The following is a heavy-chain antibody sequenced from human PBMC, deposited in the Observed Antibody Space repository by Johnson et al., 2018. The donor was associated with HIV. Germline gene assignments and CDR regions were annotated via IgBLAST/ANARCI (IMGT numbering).Heavy chain of an antibody. D-gene: IGHD2-21*01. CDR1: GFTFSSYA. V-gene: IGHV3-30*04. CDR2: ISYDGSIK. Sequence: QVQLVESGGGVVQPGRSLRLSCAASGFTFSSYAMHWVRQAPGKGLEWVAVISYDGSIKYYADSVKGRFTISRDNSKNTLYLQMNSLRAEDTAVYYCAKGEGYCGGDCLDAFDIWGQGTMVTVSS. CDR3: AKGEGYCGGDCLDAFDI. J-gene: IGHJ3*02.